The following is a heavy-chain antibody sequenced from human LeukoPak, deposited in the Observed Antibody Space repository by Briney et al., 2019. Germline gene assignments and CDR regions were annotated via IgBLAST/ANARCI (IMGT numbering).Heavy chain of an antibody. D-gene: IGHD2-15*01. CDR3: AVNYCSGGSCYSP. V-gene: IGHV1-18*01. CDR2: ISAYNGNT. J-gene: IGHJ5*02. CDR1: GYTFTSYG. Sequence: ASVKVSCKASGYTFTSYGISWVRQAPGQGLEWMGWISAYNGNTNYAQKLQGRVTMTTDTSTSTAYMELRSPRSDDTAVYYCAVNYCSGGSCYSPWGQGTLVTVSS.